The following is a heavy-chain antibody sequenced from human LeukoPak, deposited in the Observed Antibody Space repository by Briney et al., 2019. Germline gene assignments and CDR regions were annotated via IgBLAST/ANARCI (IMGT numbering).Heavy chain of an antibody. D-gene: IGHD2-8*02. J-gene: IGHJ4*01. V-gene: IGHV3-30*04. CDR3: VRDGGYTGGWTFGAGDY. CDR2: ISHDGNEK. CDR1: GFTFSAYV. Sequence: GSSLRLSCAASGFTFSAYVMLWVRQAPGKGLECVAVISHDGNEKYYADSVKGRFCSSGDNSKITLYLQMSSLRTEDMVVYYCVRDGGYTGGWTFGAGDYWGHGNLVTVSS.